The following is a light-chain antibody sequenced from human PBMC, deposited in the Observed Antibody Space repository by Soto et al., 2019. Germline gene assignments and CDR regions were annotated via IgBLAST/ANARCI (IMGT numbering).Light chain of an antibody. Sequence: DIVMTHSPAALSVSPGERATLSCRASQSVGSSVAWYQQKPGQAPRFLMYGASTRAAGVPARFSGSGSGTEFSLTISSLQSEDFAVYYCQHYNTWPPGTFGQGTKLEIK. CDR1: QSVGSS. CDR2: GAS. J-gene: IGKJ2*02. V-gene: IGKV3-15*01. CDR3: QHYNTWPPGT.